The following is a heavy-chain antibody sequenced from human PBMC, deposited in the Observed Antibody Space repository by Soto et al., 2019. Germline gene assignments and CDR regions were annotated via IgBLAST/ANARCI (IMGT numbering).Heavy chain of an antibody. CDR2: SRNKANSYTT. J-gene: IGHJ4*02. CDR1: GFSLSDHY. V-gene: IGHV3-72*01. D-gene: IGHD3-16*01. Sequence: EVQLVESGGGLVQPGGALRLSCTASGFSLSDHYVDWVRQAPGKGLEWVGRSRNKANSYTTEYAASGRGRFPISRDAFSNAVEAEMDSLTNEHPAVYYCSGDYTAPGCYADDYFGQGPLATVSS. CDR3: SGDYTAPGCYADDY.